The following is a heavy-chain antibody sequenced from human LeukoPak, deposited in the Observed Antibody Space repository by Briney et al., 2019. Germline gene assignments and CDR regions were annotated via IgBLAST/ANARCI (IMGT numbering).Heavy chain of an antibody. CDR2: ISSSGSTI. V-gene: IGHV3-48*03. J-gene: IGHJ4*02. D-gene: IGHD6-13*01. CDR1: GFTFSSYE. CDR3: AKDPLQQQLGYYFDY. Sequence: GGSLRLSCAASGFTFSSYEMNWVRQAPGKGLEWVSYISSSGSTIYYADSVKGRFTISRDNSKNTLYLQMNSLRAEDTAVYYCAKDPLQQQLGYYFDYWGQGTLVTVSS.